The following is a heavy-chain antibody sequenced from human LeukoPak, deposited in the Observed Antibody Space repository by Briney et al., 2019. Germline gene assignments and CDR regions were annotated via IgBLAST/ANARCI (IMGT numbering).Heavy chain of an antibody. J-gene: IGHJ4*02. D-gene: IGHD6-19*01. CDR3: ARHVRIAVAGTFDY. CDR1: GYSISSGYY. Sequence: SETLSLTCAVSGYSISSGYYWGWIRQPPGKGLEWIGSIYHSGSTYYNPSLKSRVTISVDTSKDQFSLKLSSVTAADTAVYYCARHVRIAVAGTFDYWGQGTLVTVSS. V-gene: IGHV4-38-2*01. CDR2: IYHSGST.